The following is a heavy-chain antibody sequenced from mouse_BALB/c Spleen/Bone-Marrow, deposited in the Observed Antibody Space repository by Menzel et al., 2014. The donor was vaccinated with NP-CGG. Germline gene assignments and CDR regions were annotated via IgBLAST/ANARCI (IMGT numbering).Heavy chain of an antibody. D-gene: IGHD2-2*01. CDR2: IRNKANGYTT. CDR3: ARYGYDYFDY. V-gene: IGHV7-3*02. CDR1: GFTFTDHY. J-gene: IGHJ2*01. Sequence: EVHLVESGGGLVQPGGSLRLSCATSGFTFTDHYMSWVRQPPGKALEWLGFIRNKANGYTTEYSAPVKGRFTISRDNSQSILYLQMNTLRAEDSATYYCARYGYDYFDYWGQGTTLTVSS.